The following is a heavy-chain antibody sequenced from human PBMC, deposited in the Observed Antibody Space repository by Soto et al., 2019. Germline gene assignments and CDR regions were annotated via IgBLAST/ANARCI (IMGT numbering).Heavy chain of an antibody. CDR2: ISGSGGST. CDR3: ARDRQLEFPYNCLDP. V-gene: IGHV3-23*01. CDR1: GFTFNNYA. D-gene: IGHD3-3*01. J-gene: IGHJ5*02. Sequence: EVQLLESGGGFVQPGGSLKLSCAASGFTFNNYAMSWVRQAPGKGLQWVSAISGSGGSTYYAESVRGRFTISRDNSKNTLYLEIRTLSADDTAVYYCARDRQLEFPYNCLDPWGQGTLVTASS.